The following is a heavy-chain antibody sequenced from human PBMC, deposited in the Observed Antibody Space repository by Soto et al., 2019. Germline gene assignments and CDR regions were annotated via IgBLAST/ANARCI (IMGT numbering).Heavy chain of an antibody. J-gene: IGHJ4*02. CDR2: MFTTGTT. CDR1: GVAVGGFY. CDR3: ARERYSYGFDY. Sequence: AXGSLRLSCAASGVAVGGFYLNWVRQAPGKGLEWVAVMFTTGTTYYADSVKGRFTISRDDSKNTLYLQMNSLRAEDTAVYYCARERYSYGFDYWGQGTVVTVSS. V-gene: IGHV3-53*01. D-gene: IGHD5-18*01.